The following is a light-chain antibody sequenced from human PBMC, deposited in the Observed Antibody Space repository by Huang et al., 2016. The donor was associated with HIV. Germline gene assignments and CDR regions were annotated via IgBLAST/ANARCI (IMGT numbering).Light chain of an antibody. Sequence: DIQMTQSPSSLSASVGDRVTITCRASQSISSYLNWYQQKPGKAPKLLTYASSSLQSGVPSMFSGSGSGTDFTLTISSLQPEDFATYYCQQGYSTPITFGQGTRLEIK. CDR1: QSISSY. V-gene: IGKV1-39*01. CDR2: ASS. J-gene: IGKJ5*01. CDR3: QQGYSTPIT.